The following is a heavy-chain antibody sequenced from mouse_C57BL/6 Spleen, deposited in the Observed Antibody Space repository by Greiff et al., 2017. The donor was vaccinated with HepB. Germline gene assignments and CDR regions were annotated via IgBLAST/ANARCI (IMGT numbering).Heavy chain of an antibody. CDR1: GYTFTDYY. CDR3: ARRDYYCRAMDY. D-gene: IGHD2-1*01. Sequence: EVQLQESGPVLVKPGASVKMSCKASGYTFTDYYMNWVKQSHGKSLEWIGVINPYNGGTSYNQKFKGKATLTVDKSSSTAYMELNSLTSEDSAVYYCARRDYYCRAMDYWGQGTSVTVSS. V-gene: IGHV1-19*01. CDR2: INPYNGGT. J-gene: IGHJ4*01.